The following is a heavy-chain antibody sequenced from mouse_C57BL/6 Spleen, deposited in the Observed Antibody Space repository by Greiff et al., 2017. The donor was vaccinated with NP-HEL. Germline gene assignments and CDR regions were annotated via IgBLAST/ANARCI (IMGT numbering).Heavy chain of an antibody. CDR3: ARHYGSSYPFDY. J-gene: IGHJ2*01. Sequence: EVKLVESGGGLVKPGGSLKLSCAASGFTFSDYGMHWVRQAPEKGLEWVAYISSGSSTIYYADTVTGRFTISRDNAKNTLFLQMTSLRSEDTAMYYCARHYGSSYPFDYWGQGTTLTVSS. CDR2: ISSGSSTI. CDR1: GFTFSDYG. V-gene: IGHV5-17*01. D-gene: IGHD1-1*01.